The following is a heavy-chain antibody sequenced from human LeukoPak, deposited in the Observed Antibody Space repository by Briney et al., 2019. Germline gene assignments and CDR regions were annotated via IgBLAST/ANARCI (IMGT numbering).Heavy chain of an antibody. Sequence: PGGSLRLSCAASGFIFSTYAMSWVRQAPGKGLEWVSAISGSGGSTYYADSVKGRFTISRDNSKNTLYLQMNSLRAEDTAVYYCAKGTSRYCSSTSCYTFDYWGQGTLVTVSS. D-gene: IGHD2-2*02. CDR2: ISGSGGST. V-gene: IGHV3-23*01. CDR1: GFIFSTYA. J-gene: IGHJ4*02. CDR3: AKGTSRYCSSTSCYTFDY.